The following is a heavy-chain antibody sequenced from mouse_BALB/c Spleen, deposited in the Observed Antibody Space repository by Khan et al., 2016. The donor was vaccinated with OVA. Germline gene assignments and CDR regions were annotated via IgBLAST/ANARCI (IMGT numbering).Heavy chain of an antibody. CDR2: INPASSTI. Sequence: EVKLLESGGGLVQPGGSLKLSCAASGFAFSRYWMTWVRQAPGKGLEWIGEINPASSTINYTPSLKNTFIISRDNAKNTLFLQISKVRSEDTAIDYCARPTKEDYFDYWGQGITLTVSS. J-gene: IGHJ2*01. CDR1: GFAFSRYW. V-gene: IGHV4-1*02. CDR3: ARPTKEDYFDY.